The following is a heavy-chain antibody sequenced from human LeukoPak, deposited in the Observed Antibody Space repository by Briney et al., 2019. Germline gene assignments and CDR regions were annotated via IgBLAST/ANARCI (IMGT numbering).Heavy chain of an antibody. CDR2: INHSGST. CDR3: ARDTTTVTPPYGYYGMDV. V-gene: IGHV4-38-2*02. D-gene: IGHD4-17*01. J-gene: IGHJ6*02. Sequence: SETLSLTCTVSGYSISSGYYWGWIRQPPGKGLEWIGSINHSGSTYYNPSLKSRVTISVDASKNQFSLKLSSVTAADTAVEYCARDTTTVTPPYGYYGMDVWGQGTTVTVSS. CDR1: GYSISSGYY.